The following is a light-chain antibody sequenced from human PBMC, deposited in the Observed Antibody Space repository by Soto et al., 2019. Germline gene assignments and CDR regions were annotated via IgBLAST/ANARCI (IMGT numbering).Light chain of an antibody. CDR1: QSVSSN. J-gene: IGKJ1*01. CDR2: GAS. V-gene: IGKV3-15*01. Sequence: IVMTQSPATLSVSPGERATLSCRASQSVSSNLAWYQQKPGQAPRLLIYGASTRATGIPARFSGSGSGTDFTLTISRLEPQDFAVYYCQQYGNSPWTFGQGTKVDIK. CDR3: QQYGNSPWT.